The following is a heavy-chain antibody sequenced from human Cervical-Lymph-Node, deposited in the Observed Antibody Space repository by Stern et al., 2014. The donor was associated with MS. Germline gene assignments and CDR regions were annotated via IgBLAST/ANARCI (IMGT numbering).Heavy chain of an antibody. J-gene: IGHJ4*02. CDR3: ARDRGSHSDY. CDR2: ISTDTGGA. D-gene: IGHD1-26*01. Sequence: VQLVESGAEVKKPGASVKVSCKASGYSFTAYFIHWVQQAPGQGLEWMGWISTDTGGANYAQRFQGRVTMTRDTSISTTYMELSRLRSDDTAVYYCARDRGSHSDYWGQGTLVTVSS. CDR1: GYSFTAYF. V-gene: IGHV1-2*02.